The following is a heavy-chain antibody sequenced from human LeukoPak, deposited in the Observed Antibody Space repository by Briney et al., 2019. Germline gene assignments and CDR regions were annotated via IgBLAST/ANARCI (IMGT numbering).Heavy chain of an antibody. Sequence: SETLSLTCAVSGGSISSYYWSWIRQPPGKGLEWIGRIYTSGSTNYNPSLKSRVTMSVDTSKNQFSLKLSSVTAADTAVYYCAREAPYDSSGYYLVGYYYYYMDVWGKGTTVTISS. CDR2: IYTSGST. J-gene: IGHJ6*03. CDR1: GGSISSYY. V-gene: IGHV4-4*07. D-gene: IGHD3-22*01. CDR3: AREAPYDSSGYYLVGYYYYYMDV.